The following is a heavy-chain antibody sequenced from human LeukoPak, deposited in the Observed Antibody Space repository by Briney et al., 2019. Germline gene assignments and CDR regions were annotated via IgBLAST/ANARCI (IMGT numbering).Heavy chain of an antibody. J-gene: IGHJ4*01. V-gene: IGHV3-74*01. CDR2: INSDGSNT. CDR1: GFTFSSYW. Sequence: GESLRLSCAASGFTFSSYWMHWVRHAPGKGLLWVSRINSDGSNTNYADSVEGRFTISRDNANNTLYLQMDSLRAEDTAVYYCAREYSTSRYFDYWGQGTLVAVSS. D-gene: IGHD6-6*01. CDR3: AREYSTSRYFDY.